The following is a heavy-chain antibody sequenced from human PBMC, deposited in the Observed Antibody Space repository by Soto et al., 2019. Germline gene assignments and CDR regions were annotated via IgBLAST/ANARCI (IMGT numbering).Heavy chain of an antibody. J-gene: IGHJ6*02. CDR1: GYTFTSYY. V-gene: IGHV1-46*01. CDR3: ARAQWELLDGMDV. CDR2: INPSGGST. D-gene: IGHD1-26*01. Sequence: ASVKVSCKASGYTFTSYYMHWVRQAPGQGLEWMRIINPSGGSTSYAQKFQGRVTMTRDTSTSTVYMELSSLRSEDTAVYYCARAQWELLDGMDVWGQGTTVTVSS.